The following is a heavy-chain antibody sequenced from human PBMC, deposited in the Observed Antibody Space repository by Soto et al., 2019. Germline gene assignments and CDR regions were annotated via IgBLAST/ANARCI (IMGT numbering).Heavy chain of an antibody. CDR3: ARPLDYYFDY. D-gene: IGHD3-3*01. CDR2: IWFDGSLH. Sequence: QVHLVESGGGVVQPGESLRLSCAASEFNISSFGMHWVRQAPGKGLEWVAVIWFDGSLHYYADSVKGRFTISRDNAKNMLYLQMNSLRAEDAAVYYCARPLDYYFDYWGQGTLVTVSS. CDR1: EFNISSFG. J-gene: IGHJ4*02. V-gene: IGHV3-33*01.